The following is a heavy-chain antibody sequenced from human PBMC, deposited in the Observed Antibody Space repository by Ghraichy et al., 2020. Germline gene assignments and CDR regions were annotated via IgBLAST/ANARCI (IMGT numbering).Heavy chain of an antibody. D-gene: IGHD3-22*01. CDR3: AKDERVDTSGYYH. CDR1: GFTFNSYA. V-gene: IGHV3-33*03. J-gene: IGHJ4*02. CDR2: IWHDGSNK. Sequence: GESLNISCEASGFTFNSYAMHWVRQAPGKGLEWVAVIWHDGSNKYYGDSVEGRFTVSRDNSKSTLFLQMDRLRPDDTAVYYCAKDERVDTSGYYHWGQGTLGTVSS.